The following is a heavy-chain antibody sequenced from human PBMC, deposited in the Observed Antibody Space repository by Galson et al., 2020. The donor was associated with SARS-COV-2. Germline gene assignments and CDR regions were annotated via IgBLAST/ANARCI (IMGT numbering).Heavy chain of an antibody. D-gene: IGHD4-17*01. CDR1: GGSFSGYY. V-gene: IGHV4-34*01. CDR2: INHSGST. CDR3: ARDYGYYYYGMDV. J-gene: IGHJ6*02. Sequence: SETLSLTCAVYGGSFSGYYWSWIRQPPGKGLEWIGEINHSGSTNYNPSLKSRVTISVDTSKNQFSLKLSSVTAADTAVYYCARDYGYYYYGMDVWGQETTVTVS.